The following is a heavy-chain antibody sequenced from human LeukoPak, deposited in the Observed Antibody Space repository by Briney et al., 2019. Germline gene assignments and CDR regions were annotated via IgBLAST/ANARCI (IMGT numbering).Heavy chain of an antibody. J-gene: IGHJ4*02. D-gene: IGHD4-17*01. V-gene: IGHV3-23*01. Sequence: GGSLRLSCAASGFTFSSYALSWVRQAPGKGLEWVSALSGNGAKTYYADSVKGRFTVYRDNSKNTLYLQMNSLRVDDTAIYYCAKDHGHYSFDYWGQGTLVTVSS. CDR3: AKDHGHYSFDY. CDR1: GFTFSSYA. CDR2: LSGNGAKT.